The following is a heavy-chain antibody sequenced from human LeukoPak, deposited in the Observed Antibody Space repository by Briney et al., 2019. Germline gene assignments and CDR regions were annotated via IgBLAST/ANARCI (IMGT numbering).Heavy chain of an antibody. V-gene: IGHV3-23*01. J-gene: IGHJ4*02. Sequence: PGGSLRLSCAASGFTFSSYAMSWVRQAPGQGLEWVSAISVSGGSTYYADSVKGRFTISRDTSKNTLYLQMNSLRAEDTAVYYCAKGDYFWSGRDAYYFDYWGQGTLVTVSS. CDR3: AKGDYFWSGRDAYYFDY. D-gene: IGHD3-3*01. CDR2: ISVSGGST. CDR1: GFTFSSYA.